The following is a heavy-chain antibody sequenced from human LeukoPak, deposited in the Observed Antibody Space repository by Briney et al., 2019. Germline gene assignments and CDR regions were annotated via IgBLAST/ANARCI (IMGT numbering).Heavy chain of an antibody. V-gene: IGHV1-69*05. CDR3: ARDGTYYYDSSGRTLDY. J-gene: IGHJ4*02. CDR1: GYTFTSYG. CDR2: IIPIFGTA. D-gene: IGHD3-22*01. Sequence: SVKVSCKASGYTFTSYGISWVRQAPGQGLEWMGGIIPIFGTANYAQKFQGRVTITTDESTSTAYMELSSLRSEDTAVYYCARDGTYYYDSSGRTLDYWGQGTLVTVSS.